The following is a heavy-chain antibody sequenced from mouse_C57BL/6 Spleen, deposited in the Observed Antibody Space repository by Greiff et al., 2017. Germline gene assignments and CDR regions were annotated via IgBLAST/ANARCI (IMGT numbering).Heavy chain of an antibody. CDR3: ARGDYYYGSSAMDY. CDR2: INPNYGTT. V-gene: IGHV1-39*01. J-gene: IGHJ4*01. D-gene: IGHD1-1*01. CDR1: GYSFTDYN. Sequence: LVESGPELVKPGASVKISCKASGYSFTDYNMNWVKQSNGKSLEWIGVINPNYGTTSYNQKFKGKATLTVDQSSSTAYMQLNSLTSEDSAVYYCARGDYYYGSSAMDYWGQGTSVTVSS.